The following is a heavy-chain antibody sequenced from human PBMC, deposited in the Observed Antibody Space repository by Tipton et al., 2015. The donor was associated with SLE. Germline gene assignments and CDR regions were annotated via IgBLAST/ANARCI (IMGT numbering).Heavy chain of an antibody. CDR1: ELTFSSYS. CDR2: ISSSSSYI. D-gene: IGHD3-16*02. Sequence: SLRLSCAASELTFSSYSMNWVRQAPGKGLEWVSSISSSSSYIYYADSVKGRFTISRDNAKNSLYLQMNSLRAEDTAVYYCARSGRMITFGGVIVLDVWGKGTTVTVSS. V-gene: IGHV3-21*01. J-gene: IGHJ6*04. CDR3: ARSGRMITFGGVIVLDV.